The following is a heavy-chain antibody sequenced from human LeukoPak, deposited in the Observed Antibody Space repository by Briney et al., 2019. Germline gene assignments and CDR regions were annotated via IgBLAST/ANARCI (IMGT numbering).Heavy chain of an antibody. CDR1: GFTFSSYG. V-gene: IGHV3-23*01. Sequence: PGGSLRLSCAASGFTFSSYGMHWVRQAPGRGLEWVSAISGSGGSTYYADSVKGRFTISRDNSKNTLYLHMNSLRAEHTAVYYCAKKPGGGYCSGGSCYYFDYWGRGTLVTVSS. J-gene: IGHJ4*02. D-gene: IGHD2-15*01. CDR3: AKKPGGGYCSGGSCYYFDY. CDR2: ISGSGGST.